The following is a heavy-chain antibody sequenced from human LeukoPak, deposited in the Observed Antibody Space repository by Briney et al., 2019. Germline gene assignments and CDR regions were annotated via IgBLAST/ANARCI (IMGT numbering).Heavy chain of an antibody. CDR3: ARTRAWYYYDSSGYMGPGYMDV. D-gene: IGHD3-22*01. V-gene: IGHV4-39*07. CDR2: IYYSGST. CDR1: GGSISSSSYY. Sequence: PSETLSLTCTVSGGSISSSSYYWGWIRQPPGKGLEWIGSIYYSGSTYYNPSLKSRVTISVDTSKNQFSLKLSSVTAADTAVYYCARTRAWYYYDSSGYMGPGYMDVWGQGTTVTVSS. J-gene: IGHJ6*02.